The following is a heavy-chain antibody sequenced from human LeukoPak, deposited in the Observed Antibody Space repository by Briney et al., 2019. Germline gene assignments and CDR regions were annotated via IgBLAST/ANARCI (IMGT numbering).Heavy chain of an antibody. CDR1: GFTFSSCG. J-gene: IGHJ4*02. D-gene: IGHD5-18*01. CDR2: ISNDGSKK. Sequence: GGSLRLSCAASGFTFSSCGMHWVRQAPGKGLDWVAVISNDGSKKYYADSVKGRFTISRDNSKNTLSLQVSSLRTEDTAVYYCAKDRYSYAFEYSDSWGQGTLVTVSS. V-gene: IGHV3-30*18. CDR3: AKDRYSYAFEYSDS.